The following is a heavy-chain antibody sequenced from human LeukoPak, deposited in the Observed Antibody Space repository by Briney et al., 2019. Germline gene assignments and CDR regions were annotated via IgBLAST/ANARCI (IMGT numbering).Heavy chain of an antibody. Sequence: PGGSLRLSCAASGFTFSSYAMSWVRQAPGKGLEWVSYISSSGSTIYYADSVKGRFTISRDNAKNSLYLQMNSLRAEDTAVYYCARDRWRRDGYSSLGYWGQGTLVTVSS. CDR3: ARDRWRRDGYSSLGY. V-gene: IGHV3-48*04. D-gene: IGHD5-24*01. J-gene: IGHJ4*02. CDR2: ISSSGSTI. CDR1: GFTFSSYA.